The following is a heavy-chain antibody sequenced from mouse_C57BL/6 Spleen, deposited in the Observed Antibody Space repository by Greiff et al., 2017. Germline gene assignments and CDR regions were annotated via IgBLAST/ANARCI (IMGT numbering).Heavy chain of an antibody. CDR2: ISYDGSN. D-gene: IGHD2-4*01. CDR3: ARDGGYDYDRGFDY. CDR1: GYSITSGYY. Sequence: EVQLVESGPGLVKPSQSLSLTCSVTGYSITSGYYWNWIRQFPGNKLEWMGYISYDGSNNYNPSLKNRISITRDTSKNQFFLKLNSVTTEDTATYYCARDGGYDYDRGFDYWGQGTTLTVSS. V-gene: IGHV3-6*01. J-gene: IGHJ2*01.